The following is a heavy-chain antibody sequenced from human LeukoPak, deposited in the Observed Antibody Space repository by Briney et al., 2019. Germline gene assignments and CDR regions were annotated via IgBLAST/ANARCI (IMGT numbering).Heavy chain of an antibody. CDR1: GFTFSSYS. CDR2: ISSSSSTI. V-gene: IGHV3-48*01. Sequence: GGSLRLSCAASGFTFSSYSMNWVRQAPGKGLEWVSYISSSSSTIYYADSVKGRFTISRDNAKNSLYLQMNSLRAEDTAVYYCARDSMYYDILTGYHLGGFDPWGQGTLVTVSS. D-gene: IGHD3-9*01. J-gene: IGHJ5*02. CDR3: ARDSMYYDILTGYHLGGFDP.